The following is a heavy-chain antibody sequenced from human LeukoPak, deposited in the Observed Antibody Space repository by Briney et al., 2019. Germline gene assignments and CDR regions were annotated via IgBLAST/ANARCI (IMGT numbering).Heavy chain of an antibody. Sequence: PGGSLRLSCTASGFTFSNYAMTWARQAPGKGLEWVSVISASGSSTSYADSVKGRFAISSDNSKNTLFLQMNSLRAEDTAVYYCAKEAVWGSYRFYYMDVWGKGTTVTVSS. CDR1: GFTFSNYA. CDR3: AKEAVWGSYRFYYMDV. CDR2: ISASGSST. J-gene: IGHJ6*03. V-gene: IGHV3-23*01. D-gene: IGHD3-16*02.